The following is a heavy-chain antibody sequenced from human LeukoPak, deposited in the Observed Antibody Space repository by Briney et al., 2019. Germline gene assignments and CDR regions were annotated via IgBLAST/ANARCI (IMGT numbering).Heavy chain of an antibody. CDR3: AKSARVIAVEIDY. D-gene: IGHD6-19*01. CDR1: GFTFSSYA. V-gene: IGHV3-23*01. J-gene: IGHJ4*02. Sequence: GGSLRLSCAASGFTFSSYAMSWVRQAPGKGLEWVSGISVGGVSTNYADSVKGRFTISRDNSKNTLYLQKNSLRAEDTAVYYCAKSARVIAVEIDYWGQGTLVTVSS. CDR2: ISVGGVST.